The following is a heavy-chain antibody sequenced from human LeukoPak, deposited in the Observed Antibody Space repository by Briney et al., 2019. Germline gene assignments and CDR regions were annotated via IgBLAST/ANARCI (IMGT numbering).Heavy chain of an antibody. Sequence: GGSLRLSCAASGFTVSSNYMSWVRQAPGKGLEWVSVIYSGGSTYYADSVKGRFTISRDNSKNTLYLQMNSLRAEDTAVYYCARDHAPSPVIAAAGPRNYYMDVWGKGTTVTISS. CDR2: IYSGGST. J-gene: IGHJ6*03. V-gene: IGHV3-53*01. CDR3: ARDHAPSPVIAAAGPRNYYMDV. CDR1: GFTVSSNY. D-gene: IGHD6-13*01.